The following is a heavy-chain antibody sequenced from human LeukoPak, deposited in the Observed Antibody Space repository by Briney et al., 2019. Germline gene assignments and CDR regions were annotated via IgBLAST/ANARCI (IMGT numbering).Heavy chain of an antibody. V-gene: IGHV4-34*01. CDR3: ARHYSSSGWAHNWFDP. D-gene: IGHD6-19*01. CDR1: GGSFSGYY. Sequence: SETLSLTCAVYGGSFSGYYWSWIRQPPGKGLEWIGEINHSGSTNYNPSLKSRVTISVDTSKNQFSLKLSSVTAADTAVYYCARHYSSSGWAHNWFDPWGQGTLVTVSS. J-gene: IGHJ5*02. CDR2: INHSGST.